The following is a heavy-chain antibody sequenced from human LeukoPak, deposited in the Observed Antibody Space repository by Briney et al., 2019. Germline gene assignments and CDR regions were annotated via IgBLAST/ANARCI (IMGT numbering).Heavy chain of an antibody. CDR1: GFTFSSFD. CDR3: ARGPPRGKYYYMDV. D-gene: IGHD1-1*01. CDR2: IGTASDT. Sequence: GGSLRLSCAASGFTFSSFDTHWVRQPTGQGLEWVSTIGTASDTYYPGSVEGRFTLSRGNAKNSLYLQMNSLTAGDTAVYYCARGPPRGKYYYMDVWGKGTTVTVSS. V-gene: IGHV3-13*01. J-gene: IGHJ6*03.